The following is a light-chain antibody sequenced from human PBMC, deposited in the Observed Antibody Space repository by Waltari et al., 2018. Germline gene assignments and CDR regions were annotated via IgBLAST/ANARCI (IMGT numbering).Light chain of an antibody. V-gene: IGLV2-14*03. CDR3: SSFTRTNSWV. J-gene: IGLJ3*02. CDR1: SSDVGGYNY. Sequence: HSSLAQPASVSGSPGQSITISCTGTSSDVGGYNYVSWYQQHPGKAPRLMIYDVNNRPSGVSNRFSGSKSGKAASLSISGLQAEDEGDYYCSSFTRTNSWVFGGGTKLPVL. CDR2: DVN.